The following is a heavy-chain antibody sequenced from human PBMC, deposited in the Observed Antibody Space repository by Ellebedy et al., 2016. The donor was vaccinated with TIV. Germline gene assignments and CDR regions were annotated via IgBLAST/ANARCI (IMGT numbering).Heavy chain of an antibody. D-gene: IGHD5-12*01. CDR2: IRGSAETV. CDR3: SVLVAAGMDV. V-gene: IGHV3-48*02. CDR1: GFTFSAYS. J-gene: IGHJ6*02. Sequence: GESLKISCETSGFTFSAYSLNWVRQAPGKGLEWVAYIRGSAETVYYADSVKGRFTISRDNAQSSVYLQMDSLRDEDTALYYCSVLVAAGMDVWGLGTTVTVSS.